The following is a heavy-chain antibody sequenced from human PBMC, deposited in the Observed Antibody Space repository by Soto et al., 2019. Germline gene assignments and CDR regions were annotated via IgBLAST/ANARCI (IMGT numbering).Heavy chain of an antibody. CDR3: ARDQTETDYDSSGYYDLRFGFDY. CDR1: GFTFSSYA. V-gene: IGHV3-30-3*01. D-gene: IGHD3-22*01. CDR2: ISYDGSNK. J-gene: IGHJ4*02. Sequence: QVQLVESGGGVVQPGRSLRLSCAASGFTFSSYAMHWVRQAPGKGLEWVAVISYDGSNKYYADSVKGRFTISRDNSKNTLYLQLNSLRAEDTAVYYCARDQTETDYDSSGYYDLRFGFDYWGQGTLVTVSS.